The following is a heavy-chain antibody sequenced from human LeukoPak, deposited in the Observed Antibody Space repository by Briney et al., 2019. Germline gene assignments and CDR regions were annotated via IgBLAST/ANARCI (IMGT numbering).Heavy chain of an antibody. CDR1: GFTFSSYG. CDR3: ARDIRVSGSWLVDY. J-gene: IGHJ4*02. D-gene: IGHD6-13*01. V-gene: IGHV3-30*02. CDR2: IRYDGSNK. Sequence: PGGSLRLSCAASGFTFSSYGMHWVRQAPGKGLEWVAFIRYDGSNKYYADSVKGRFTISRDNAKNSLYLQMNSLRAEDTAVYYCARDIRVSGSWLVDYWGQGTLVTVSS.